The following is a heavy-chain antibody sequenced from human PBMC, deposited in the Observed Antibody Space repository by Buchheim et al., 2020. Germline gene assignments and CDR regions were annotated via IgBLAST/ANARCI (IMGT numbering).Heavy chain of an antibody. D-gene: IGHD3-3*01. V-gene: IGHV4-39*01. Sequence: QVQLQQWGAGLLKPSETLSLTCTVSGGSISSSSYYWGWIRQPPGKGLEWIGSIYYSGSTYYNPSLKSRVTISVDTSKNQFSLKLSSVTAADTAVYYCARHVYDFWSGYYTLFDYWGQGTL. CDR3: ARHVYDFWSGYYTLFDY. J-gene: IGHJ4*02. CDR2: IYYSGST. CDR1: GGSISSSSYY.